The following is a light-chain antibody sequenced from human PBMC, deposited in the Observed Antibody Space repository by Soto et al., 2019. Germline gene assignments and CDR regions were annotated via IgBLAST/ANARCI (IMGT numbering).Light chain of an antibody. CDR2: DVS. CDR3: SLYTSSSLYV. J-gene: IGLJ1*01. Sequence: QSALTQPASVSGSPGQSITISCTGTSSDVGGYNYVSWYQQLPGKAPKLMIYDVSDRPSGVSNRFSGSKSGNTASLTISGLQAEDEAHYYCSLYTSSSLYVFGTGTKVTVL. CDR1: SSDVGGYNY. V-gene: IGLV2-14*01.